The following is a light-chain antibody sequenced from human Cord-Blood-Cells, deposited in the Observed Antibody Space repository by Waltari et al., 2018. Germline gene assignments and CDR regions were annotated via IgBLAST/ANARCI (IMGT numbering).Light chain of an antibody. V-gene: IGLV1-44*01. CDR3: AAWDDSLNGYV. CDR1: SPNVGSNT. J-gene: IGLJ1*01. CDR2: SNN. Sequence: QSVQTQPPSASGTPGQWVTLACSGSSPNVGSNTVNWYQQLPGTAPKLLIYSNNQRPSGVPDRFSGSKSGTSASLAISGLQSEDEADYYCAAWDDSLNGYVFGTGTKVTVL.